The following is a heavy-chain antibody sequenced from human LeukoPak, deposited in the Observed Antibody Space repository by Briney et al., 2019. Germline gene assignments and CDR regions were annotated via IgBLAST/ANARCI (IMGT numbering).Heavy chain of an antibody. V-gene: IGHV1-18*01. D-gene: IGHD3-22*01. CDR2: ISGKNGST. CDR1: GYIFISYG. Sequence: ASVKVSCKASGYIFISYGISWVRQVPGQGLEWMGWISGKNGSTIYAQKFQGRVTMTTDTSTSTDYIELRSLKSDDTAVYYCARDPSGDVVVITGDAFDVWGQGTMVTVSS. J-gene: IGHJ3*01. CDR3: ARDPSGDVVVITGDAFDV.